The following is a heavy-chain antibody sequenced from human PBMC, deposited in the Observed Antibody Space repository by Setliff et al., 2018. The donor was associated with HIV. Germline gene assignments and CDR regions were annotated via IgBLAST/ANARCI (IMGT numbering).Heavy chain of an antibody. V-gene: IGHV4-59*01. CDR3: ARGGYRDGYDY. Sequence: ASETLSLTCGVSGVSISSYYWSWIRQPPGKRLERIGYIDHSGYTTYNPSLKSRVTISLDTSKNQVSLKLSSVAAADTAVYYCARGGYRDGYDYWGQGTLVTVSS. CDR2: IDHSGYT. D-gene: IGHD5-18*01. J-gene: IGHJ4*02. CDR1: GVSISSYY.